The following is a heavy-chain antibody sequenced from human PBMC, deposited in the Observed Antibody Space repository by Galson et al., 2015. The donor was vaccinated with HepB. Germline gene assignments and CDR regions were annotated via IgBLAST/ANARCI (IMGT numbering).Heavy chain of an antibody. J-gene: IGHJ4*02. CDR2: INTNTGNP. V-gene: IGHV7-4-1*02. Sequence: SVKVSCKVSGGDFKSHSISWVRQAPGQGLEWMGWINTNTGNPTYAQGFTGRFVFSLDTSVSTAYLQISSLKAEDTAVYYCARGLISGELGYWGQGTLVTVSS. CDR3: ARGLISGELGY. CDR1: GGDFKSHS. D-gene: IGHD3-16*01.